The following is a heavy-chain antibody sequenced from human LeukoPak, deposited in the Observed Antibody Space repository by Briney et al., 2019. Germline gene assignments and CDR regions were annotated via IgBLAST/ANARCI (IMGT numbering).Heavy chain of an antibody. CDR3: ARRIAVAGTGSFDP. CDR1: GGSISSSSYY. J-gene: IGHJ5*02. V-gene: IGHV4-39*01. Sequence: SETLSLTCTVSGGSISSSSYYWGWIRQPPGKGLEWIGSIYYSGSTYYNPSLKSRVTISVDTSMNQFSLKLSSVTAADTAVYYCARRIAVAGTGSFDPWGQGTLVTVSS. D-gene: IGHD6-19*01. CDR2: IYYSGST.